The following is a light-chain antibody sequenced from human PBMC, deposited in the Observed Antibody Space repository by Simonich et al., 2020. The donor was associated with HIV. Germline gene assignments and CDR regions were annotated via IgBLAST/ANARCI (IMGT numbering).Light chain of an antibody. CDR1: QSVNSY. J-gene: IGKJ1*01. Sequence: EIVLTQSPGTLSLSPGERATLSCRASQSVNSYLAWYTQKPGQAPRLLIYDASNRATGIPARFSGSGSGTDFTLTISSLEPEDFAVYYCQQRSSWPWTFGQGTKVEIK. CDR3: QQRSSWPWT. V-gene: IGKV3-11*01. CDR2: DAS.